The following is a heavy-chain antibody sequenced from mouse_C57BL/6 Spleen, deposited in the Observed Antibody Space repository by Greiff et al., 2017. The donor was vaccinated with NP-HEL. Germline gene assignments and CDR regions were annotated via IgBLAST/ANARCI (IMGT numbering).Heavy chain of an antibody. J-gene: IGHJ4*01. CDR1: GFTFTDYY. CDR2: IRNKANGYTT. V-gene: IGHV7-3*01. Sequence: EVQVVESGGGLVQPGGSLSLSCAASGFTFTDYYMSWVRQPPGKALEWLGFIRNKANGYTTEYSASVKGRFTISRDNSQSILYLQMNALRAEDSATYYCARDSSTVVANYAMDYWGQGTSVTVSS. D-gene: IGHD1-1*01. CDR3: ARDSSTVVANYAMDY.